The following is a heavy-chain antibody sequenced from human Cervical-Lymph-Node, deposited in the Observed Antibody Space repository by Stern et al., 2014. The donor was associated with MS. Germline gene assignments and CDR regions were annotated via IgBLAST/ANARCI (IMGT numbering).Heavy chain of an antibody. J-gene: IGHJ4*02. D-gene: IGHD3-22*01. CDR1: GLTFSDYY. CDR2: ISSGSSYT. CDR3: ASHHYYDSSAGLDY. Sequence: MQLVESGGGLVKPGGSLRLSCVASGLTFSDYYMTWIRQAPGKGLEWLSYISSGSSYTNYADSVKGRFTISRDNAKNSLYLQMNSLRADDTAVYYCASHHYYDSSAGLDYWGQGTLVTVSS. V-gene: IGHV3-11*06.